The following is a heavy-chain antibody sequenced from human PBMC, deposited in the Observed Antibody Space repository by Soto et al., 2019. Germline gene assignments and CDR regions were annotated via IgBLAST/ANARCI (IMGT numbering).Heavy chain of an antibody. CDR2: INPSGGST. CDR3: ASGYFDWLRIDY. CDR1: GYTFTSYY. V-gene: IGHV1-46*03. D-gene: IGHD3-9*01. Sequence: ASVKVSCKASGYTFTSYYMHWVRQAPGQGLEWMGIINPSGGSTSYAQKFQGRVTMTRDTSTSTVYMELSSLRSEDTAVYYRASGYFDWLRIDYWGQGTLVTVSS. J-gene: IGHJ4*02.